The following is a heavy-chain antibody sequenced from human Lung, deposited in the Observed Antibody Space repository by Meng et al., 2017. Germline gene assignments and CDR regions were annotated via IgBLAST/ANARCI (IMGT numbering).Heavy chain of an antibody. CDR1: GGSFSDYY. Sequence: QGQLQQLGVGLLKPSETLSLTCVVSGGSFSDYYWSWIRQPPGKGLEWSGEINHSGSTNYNPSLESRATISVDTSQNNLSLKLSSVTAADSAVYYCARGPTTMAHDFDYWGQGTLVTVSS. D-gene: IGHD4-11*01. CDR3: ARGPTTMAHDFDY. CDR2: INHSGST. J-gene: IGHJ4*02. V-gene: IGHV4-34*01.